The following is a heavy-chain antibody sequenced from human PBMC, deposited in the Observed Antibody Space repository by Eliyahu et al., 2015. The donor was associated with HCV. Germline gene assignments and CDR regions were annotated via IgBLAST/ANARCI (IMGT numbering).Heavy chain of an antibody. D-gene: IGHD6-19*01. Sequence: QVQLVQSGAEVKKPGASVKVSCKVSGYTLTELXMXWVRQAPGKGLEWMGGFDPEDGETIYAQKFQGRVTMTEDTSTDTAYMELSSLRSEDTAVYYCATDQGGTVAGGGGHYYYYGMDVWGQGTTVTVSS. CDR3: ATDQGGTVAGGGGHYYYYGMDV. CDR2: FDPEDGET. CDR1: GYTLTELX. V-gene: IGHV1-24*01. J-gene: IGHJ6*02.